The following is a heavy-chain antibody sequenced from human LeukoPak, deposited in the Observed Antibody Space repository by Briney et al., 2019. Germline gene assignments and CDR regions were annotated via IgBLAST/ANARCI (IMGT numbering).Heavy chain of an antibody. CDR1: GFTFSSYA. Sequence: GGSLRLSCAASGFTFSSYAMSWVRQAPGKGLEWVSAISGPGTNTHYADSVTGRFSISRDNSKNTLYLQMNSLRAEDTAVYYCANVLWFGELFFDFWGQGTLVTVSS. J-gene: IGHJ4*02. V-gene: IGHV3-23*01. D-gene: IGHD3-10*01. CDR2: ISGPGTNT. CDR3: ANVLWFGELFFDF.